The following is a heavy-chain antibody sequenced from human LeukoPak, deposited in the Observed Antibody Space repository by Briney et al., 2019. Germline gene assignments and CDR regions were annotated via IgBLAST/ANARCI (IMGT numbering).Heavy chain of an antibody. CDR3: ARALAVAGGYFYYMDV. Sequence: PGGSLRLSCAASGSTFSSYAMSWVRQAPLKGLEWVAIIFGGGGSTYSADSVKGRFTISRDNSINTLYLQVNNLRVEDSAVYYCARALAVAGGYFYYMDVWGKGTTVTVSS. J-gene: IGHJ6*03. D-gene: IGHD6-19*01. CDR1: GSTFSSYA. CDR2: IFGGGGST. V-gene: IGHV3-23*01.